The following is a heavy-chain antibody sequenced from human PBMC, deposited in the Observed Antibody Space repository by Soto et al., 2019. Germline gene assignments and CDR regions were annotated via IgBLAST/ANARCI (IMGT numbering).Heavy chain of an antibody. J-gene: IGHJ4*02. V-gene: IGHV1-18*01. CDR3: ARGPRSGFCSGGTCHYFDY. D-gene: IGHD2-15*01. CDR1: GYAFTTYG. Sequence: QLEQPGGEVKETGASVKVSCKASGYAFTTYGITWVRQAPGQGLEWMGWGRAYSGVAKYALKSQHRVTITTNRSTNTANTELRSLTSDDTAIYYCARGPRSGFCSGGTCHYFDYWGQGTQVTVSA. CDR2: GRAYSGVA.